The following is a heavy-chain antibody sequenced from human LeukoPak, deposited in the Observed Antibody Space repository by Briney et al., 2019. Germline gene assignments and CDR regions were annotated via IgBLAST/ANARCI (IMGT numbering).Heavy chain of an antibody. V-gene: IGHV4-34*01. CDR3: ARGVVRGVIRTRMYYFDY. J-gene: IGHJ4*02. CDR2: INHSGST. CDR1: GGSISSYY. D-gene: IGHD3-10*01. Sequence: SETLSLTCTVSGGSISSYYWSWIRQPPGKGLEWIGEINHSGSTNYNPSLRSRVTIPVDTSKNQFSLKLSSVTAADTAMYYCARGVVRGVIRTRMYYFDYWGQGTLVTVSS.